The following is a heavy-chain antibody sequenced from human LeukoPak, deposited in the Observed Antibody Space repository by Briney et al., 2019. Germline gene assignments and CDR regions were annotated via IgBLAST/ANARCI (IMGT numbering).Heavy chain of an antibody. CDR2: INSDGSST. D-gene: IGHD3-10*01. Sequence: PGGSLRLSCAASGFTFSSYWMHWVRQAPGKGLVWVSRINSDGSSTSYADSVKGRFTISRDNSKNTLYLQMNSLRAEDTAVYYCAKRAITMVRGVRYYYGMDVWGQGTTVTVSS. CDR3: AKRAITMVRGVRYYYGMDV. CDR1: GFTFSSYW. J-gene: IGHJ6*02. V-gene: IGHV3-74*01.